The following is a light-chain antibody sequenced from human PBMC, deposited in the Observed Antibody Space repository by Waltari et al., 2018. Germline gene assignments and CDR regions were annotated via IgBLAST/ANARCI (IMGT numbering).Light chain of an antibody. J-gene: IGKJ2*01. CDR2: RAS. CDR1: QSISDN. V-gene: IGKV3D-15*01. Sequence: EIVMTQSPATLSVSPGERVTLSCRASQSISDNLAWYHQKPGQAPRLLIYRASTRDTGIPARFSGSGSGTEFSLTISSLQSEDFGVYYCQQYNNLPPRDTFGQGTKVEI. CDR3: QQYNNLPPRDT.